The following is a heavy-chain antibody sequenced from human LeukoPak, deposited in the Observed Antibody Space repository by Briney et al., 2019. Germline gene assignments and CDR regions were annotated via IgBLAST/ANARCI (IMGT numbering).Heavy chain of an antibody. D-gene: IGHD1-26*01. CDR2: ISSSSSYI. CDR3: ARARSYYYAFDI. CDR1: GFTFSSYS. Sequence: SGGSLRLSCAASGFTFSSYSMNWVRQAPGKGLEWVSSISSSSSYIYYADSVKGRFTISRDNAKNSLYLQMNSLRAEDTAVYYCARARSYYYAFDIWGQGTMVTVYS. J-gene: IGHJ3*02. V-gene: IGHV3-21*01.